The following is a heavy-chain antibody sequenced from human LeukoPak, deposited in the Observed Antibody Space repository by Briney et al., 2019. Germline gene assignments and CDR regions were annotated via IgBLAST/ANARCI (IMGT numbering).Heavy chain of an antibody. Sequence: PGGSLRLSCTVSGFSFSSYAVYWVRQAPGKGPEYVSAISSNGDKTYYANSVKGRFTISRDNSKNTLYLQMGSLRDEDMAVYYCARDGLHTAHFDYWGQGTLVTVSS. CDR3: ARDGLHTAHFDY. J-gene: IGHJ4*02. V-gene: IGHV3-64*01. CDR2: ISSNGDKT. CDR1: GFSFSSYA. D-gene: IGHD5-18*01.